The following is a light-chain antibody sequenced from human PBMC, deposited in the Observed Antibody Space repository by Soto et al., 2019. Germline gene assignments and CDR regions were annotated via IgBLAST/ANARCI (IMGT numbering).Light chain of an antibody. CDR1: QHISTY. Sequence: DIQMTQSPSSLSASVGDRVTISCRSSQHISTYLNWYQRKPGKAPKLLVYAASTLQSGVPSRFSGSGSGTDFRLTISSLQPEDFATDYCQQSSTIPRTFGQGTKVDLK. CDR2: AAS. CDR3: QQSSTIPRT. V-gene: IGKV1-39*01. J-gene: IGKJ1*01.